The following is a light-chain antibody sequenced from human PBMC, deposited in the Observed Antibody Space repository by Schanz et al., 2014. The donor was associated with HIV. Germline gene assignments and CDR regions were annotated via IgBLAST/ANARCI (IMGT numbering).Light chain of an antibody. J-gene: IGLJ1*01. CDR1: NSNIGSGYA. CDR3: LSYDRSLSGPYV. Sequence: QSVLTQPPSVSGAPGQRVTISCPGSNSNIGSGYAVHWYQQLPGTAPKLLIFDNFNRPSGVPDRFSGSKSGTSASLAITGLRADDEADYYCLSYDRSLSGPYVFGTGTKLTVL. CDR2: DNF. V-gene: IGLV1-40*01.